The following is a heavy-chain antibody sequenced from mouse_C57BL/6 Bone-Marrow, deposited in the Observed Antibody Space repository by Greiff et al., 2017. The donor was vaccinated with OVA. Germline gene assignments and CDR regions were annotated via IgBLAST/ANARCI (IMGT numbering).Heavy chain of an antibody. CDR2: IDPSDSYT. D-gene: IGHD6-1*01. CDR3: ARSSPFTRDY. V-gene: IGHV1-59*01. J-gene: IGHJ4*01. Sequence: QVQLQQPGAELVRPGPSVKLSCKASGYTFTSYWMHWVKQRPGQGLEWIGVIDPSDSYTNYNQKFKGKATLTVDTSSSTAYMQLSSLTSEDSAVYYCARSSPFTRDYWGQGTSVTVSS. CDR1: GYTFTSYW.